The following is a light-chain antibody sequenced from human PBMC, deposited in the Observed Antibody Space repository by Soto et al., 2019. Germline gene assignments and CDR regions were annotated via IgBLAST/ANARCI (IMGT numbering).Light chain of an antibody. CDR3: KSYAGSNNYV. J-gene: IGLJ1*01. CDR1: RNDIGAYEF. Sequence: QSALTQPPPASGSPGQSVTISCTGTRNDIGAYEFVSWYQHHPGKAPKLIIYEVVQRPSGVPDRFSGSKSGNTASLTVSGLQAADEADYYCKSYAGSNNYVLGNVTKVTV. V-gene: IGLV2-8*01. CDR2: EVV.